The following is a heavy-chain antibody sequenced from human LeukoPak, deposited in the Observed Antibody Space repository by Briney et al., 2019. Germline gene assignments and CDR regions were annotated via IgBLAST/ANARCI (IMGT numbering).Heavy chain of an antibody. V-gene: IGHV1-46*01. Sequence: ASVKVSCKASGYTFTSYYMHWVRQASGQGLEWMGIINPSGGSTSYAQKFQGRVTMTRDTSTSTVYMELSSLRSEDTAVYYCARERVGGSPLLEWVYYYYGMDVWGQGTTVTVSS. J-gene: IGHJ6*02. CDR2: INPSGGST. D-gene: IGHD3-3*01. CDR3: ARERVGGSPLLEWVYYYYGMDV. CDR1: GYTFTSYY.